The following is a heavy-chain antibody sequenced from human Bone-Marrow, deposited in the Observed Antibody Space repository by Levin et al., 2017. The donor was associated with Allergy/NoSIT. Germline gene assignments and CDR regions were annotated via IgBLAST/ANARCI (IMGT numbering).Heavy chain of an antibody. D-gene: IGHD1-26*01. Sequence: GSLRLSCTVSGGSISSSSYYWGWIRQPPGKGLEWIGSIYYSGSTYYNPSLKSRVTISVDTSKNQFSLKLSSVTAADTAVYYCARLYDEWDQDVGFDPWGQGTLVTVSS. J-gene: IGHJ5*02. CDR3: ARLYDEWDQDVGFDP. CDR1: GGSISSSSYY. CDR2: IYYSGST. V-gene: IGHV4-39*01.